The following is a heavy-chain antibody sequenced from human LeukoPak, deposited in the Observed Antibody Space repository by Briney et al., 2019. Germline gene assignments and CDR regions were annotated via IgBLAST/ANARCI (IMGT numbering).Heavy chain of an antibody. CDR2: ISHDGRNN. CDR1: GFTFSSYA. V-gene: IGHV3-30*04. Sequence: GGSLRLSCAASGFTFSSYAMHWVRQAPGKGLECVAVISHDGRNNYYADSVKGRFIISRDFSKNTLYLQMNSLRAEDTAVYYCARYWGDSFGYGQKGIDYWGQGTLVTVSS. CDR3: ARYWGDSFGYGQKGIDY. D-gene: IGHD5-18*01. J-gene: IGHJ4*02.